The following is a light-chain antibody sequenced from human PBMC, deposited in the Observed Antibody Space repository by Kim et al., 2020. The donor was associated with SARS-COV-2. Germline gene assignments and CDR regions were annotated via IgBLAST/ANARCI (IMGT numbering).Light chain of an antibody. V-gene: IGLV3-19*01. CDR2: GKS. Sequence: SSELTQDPAVSVALGQTVRITCQGDSLRNYYASWYQQKPGQAPVLVIYGKSNRPSGIPDRFSGSSSGNTASMTITGAQAEDEADYYCNSRDSSGNHLGVFGTGTKVTVL. CDR3: NSRDSSGNHLGV. CDR1: SLRNYY. J-gene: IGLJ1*01.